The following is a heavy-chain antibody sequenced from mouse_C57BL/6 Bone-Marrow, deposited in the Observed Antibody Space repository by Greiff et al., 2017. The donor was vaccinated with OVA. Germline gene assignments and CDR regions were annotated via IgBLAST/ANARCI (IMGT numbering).Heavy chain of an antibody. J-gene: IGHJ2*01. V-gene: IGHV1-61*01. Sequence: QVQLQQSGAELVRPGSSVKLSCKASGYTFTSYWMDWVKQRPGQGLEWIGNIYPSDSETHYNQKFKDKATLTVDKSSSTAYMQLSSLTSEDSAVYYCARWIYYYGSSNLYYFDYWGQGTTLTVSS. CDR3: ARWIYYYGSSNLYYFDY. CDR1: GYTFTSYW. D-gene: IGHD1-1*01. CDR2: IYPSDSET.